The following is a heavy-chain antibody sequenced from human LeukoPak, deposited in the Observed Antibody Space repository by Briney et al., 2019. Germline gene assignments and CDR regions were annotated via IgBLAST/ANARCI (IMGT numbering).Heavy chain of an antibody. J-gene: IGHJ5*02. D-gene: IGHD2-15*01. Sequence: ASVKVSCKASGYTFTGYYMHWVRQAPGQGLERMGWINPNSGGTNYAQKFQGRVTMTRDTSISTAYMELSRLRSDDTAVYYCARDFRPFYCSGGSCYSGNWFDPWGQGTLVTVSS. V-gene: IGHV1-2*02. CDR1: GYTFTGYY. CDR2: INPNSGGT. CDR3: ARDFRPFYCSGGSCYSGNWFDP.